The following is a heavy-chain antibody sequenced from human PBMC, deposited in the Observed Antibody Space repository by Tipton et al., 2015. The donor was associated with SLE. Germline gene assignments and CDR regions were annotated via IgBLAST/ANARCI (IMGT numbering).Heavy chain of an antibody. Sequence: TLSLTCDVSGGSVIGKNWWSWLRQPPGKGLQWIAEIFQSGNSNYNPSLRSRATISLDKSKNQVFLRLSSVTAADTAVYYCATYRRGHCGDENGCFKSPVGDNWGQGTLVTVSS. V-gene: IGHV4-4*02. CDR1: GGSVIGKNW. CDR3: ATYRRGHCGDENGCFKSPVGDN. D-gene: IGHD2-21*01. CDR2: IFQSGNS. J-gene: IGHJ4*02.